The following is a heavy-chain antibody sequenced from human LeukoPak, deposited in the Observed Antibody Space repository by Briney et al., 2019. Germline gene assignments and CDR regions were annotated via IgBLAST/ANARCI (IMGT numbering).Heavy chain of an antibody. CDR1: GYTFTSYG. Sequence: ASVKVSCKASGYTFTSYGISWVRQAPGQGLEWMGWISAYNGNTNYAQKLQGRVTMTTDTSTSTAYMELRSLRSDDTAVYHCARVGIAAAQGYFGYWGQGTLVTVSS. CDR3: ARVGIAAAQGYFGY. V-gene: IGHV1-18*01. J-gene: IGHJ4*02. CDR2: ISAYNGNT. D-gene: IGHD6-13*01.